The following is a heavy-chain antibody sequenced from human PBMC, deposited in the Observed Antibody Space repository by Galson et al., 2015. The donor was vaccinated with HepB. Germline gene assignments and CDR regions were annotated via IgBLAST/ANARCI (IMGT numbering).Heavy chain of an antibody. CDR1: GFTFSTYG. CDR3: AKDSYYYGSESYSFDY. V-gene: IGHV3-30*02. Sequence: SLRLSCAASGFTFSTYGLHWVRQAPGKRLEWVAFIRYDGSKKYYADSVKGRFTISRDNSKNTLYLHINSLRAEDTAVYYCAKDSYYYGSESYSFDYWGQGTLVTVSS. D-gene: IGHD3-10*01. J-gene: IGHJ4*02. CDR2: IRYDGSKK.